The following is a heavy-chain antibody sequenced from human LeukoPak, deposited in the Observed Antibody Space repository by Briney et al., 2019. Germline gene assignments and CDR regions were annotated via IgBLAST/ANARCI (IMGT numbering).Heavy chain of an antibody. V-gene: IGHV4-59*11. CDR2: MHSNGRT. CDR1: GGSITSHY. J-gene: IGHJ2*01. D-gene: IGHD3-3*01. CDR3: AGETIMIFGVGLGYFDL. Sequence: SETLSLTCTVSGGSITSHYWSWIRQAPGKGREWVVHMHSNGRTNYKSSLQSRVTISLDTSRNQFSLKMTSVTAADTAVYFCAGETIMIFGVGLGYFDLWGRGTLVTVSS.